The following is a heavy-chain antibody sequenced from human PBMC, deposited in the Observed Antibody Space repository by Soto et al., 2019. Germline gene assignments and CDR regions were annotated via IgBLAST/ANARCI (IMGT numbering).Heavy chain of an antibody. D-gene: IGHD6-13*01. CDR1: GGTFSNYA. CDR2: IIPVFGTV. V-gene: IGHV1-69*01. J-gene: IGHJ5*02. Sequence: QVRLVQSGAEVKKPGSSVKVSCKASGGTFSNYAITWLRLAPGQGLEWLGWIIPVFGTVNYAQKFQGRVTITADEPTSTAYMDLNRLRSEDTAVYYCARDNPYTNSFGNWFDPWGQGTLVIVS. CDR3: ARDNPYTNSFGNWFDP.